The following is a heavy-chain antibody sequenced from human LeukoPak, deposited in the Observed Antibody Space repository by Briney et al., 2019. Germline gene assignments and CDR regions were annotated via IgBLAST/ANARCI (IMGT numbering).Heavy chain of an antibody. J-gene: IGHJ4*02. CDR3: AGVPTRPDNIAAAGTFDC. CDR2: IYTSGST. D-gene: IGHD6-13*01. V-gene: IGHV4-4*07. Sequence: SETLSLTCTVSGGSISSYYWSWIRQPAGKGLEWIGRIYTSGSTNYNPSLKSRVTMSVDTSKNQFSLKLSSVTAADTAVYYCAGVPTRPDNIAAAGTFDCWGQGTLVTVSS. CDR1: GGSISSYY.